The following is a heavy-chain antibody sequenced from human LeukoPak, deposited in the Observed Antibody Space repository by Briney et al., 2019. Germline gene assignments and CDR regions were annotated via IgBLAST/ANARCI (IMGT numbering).Heavy chain of an antibody. CDR1: GFTFSSYA. J-gene: IGHJ4*02. CDR3: ARDCGDIVVVPAATGFDY. D-gene: IGHD2-2*01. Sequence: AGGSLRLSCAASGFTFSSYAMSWVRQAPGKGLEWVSAISGSGGSTYYADSVKGRFTISRDNAKNSLYLQMNSLRAEDTAVYYCARDCGDIVVVPAATGFDYWGQGTLVTVSS. V-gene: IGHV3-23*01. CDR2: ISGSGGST.